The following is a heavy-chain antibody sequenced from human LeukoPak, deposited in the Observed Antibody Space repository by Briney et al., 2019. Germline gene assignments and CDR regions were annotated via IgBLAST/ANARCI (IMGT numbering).Heavy chain of an antibody. Sequence: PGGSLRLSCAASGFTFSSYSMNWVRQAPGKGLEWVSYISSSSSTIYYADSVKGRFTISRDNSKNTLYLQMNSLRAEDTAVYYCAKCDEASGYLYYFDYWGQGTLVTVSS. J-gene: IGHJ4*02. D-gene: IGHD3-22*01. CDR1: GFTFSSYS. CDR3: AKCDEASGYLYYFDY. V-gene: IGHV3-48*01. CDR2: ISSSSSTI.